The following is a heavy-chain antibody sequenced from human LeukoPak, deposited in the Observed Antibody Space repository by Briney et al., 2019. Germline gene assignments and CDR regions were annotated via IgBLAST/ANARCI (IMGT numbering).Heavy chain of an antibody. V-gene: IGHV4-39*01. CDR1: GGSISSSSYY. CDR3: ARLADDSSGS. D-gene: IGHD3-22*01. CDR2: IYYSGST. J-gene: IGHJ5*02. Sequence: SETLSLTCTVSGGSISSSSYYWGWIRQPSGKGLEWIGSIYYSGSTYYNPSLKSRVTISVDTSKNQFSLKLSSVTAADTAVYYRARLADDSSGSWGQGTLVTVSS.